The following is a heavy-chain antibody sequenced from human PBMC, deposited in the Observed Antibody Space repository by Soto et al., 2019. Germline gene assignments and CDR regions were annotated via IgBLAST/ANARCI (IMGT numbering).Heavy chain of an antibody. CDR3: ARDVYDYVWGSYRCAFHX. D-gene: IGHD3-16*01. CDR2: IIHIFGTA. J-gene: IGHJ3*02. V-gene: IGHV1-69*06. Sequence: ASVKVSCNASGGTFSSYAISWVRQAPGQGLEWMGGIIHIFGTANYAQQFQGRVTITADKSKRTAYMELSSLRSEDTAVYYCARDVYDYVWGSYRCAFHXWGQVTLVTVS. CDR1: GGTFSSYA.